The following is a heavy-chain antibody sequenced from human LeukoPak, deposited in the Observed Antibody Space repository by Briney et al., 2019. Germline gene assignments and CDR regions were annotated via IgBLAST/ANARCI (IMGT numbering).Heavy chain of an antibody. J-gene: IGHJ4*02. D-gene: IGHD3-22*01. CDR2: ISAYNGNT. CDR1: GNTFTSYG. Sequence: ASVKVSCKASGNTFTSYGISWVRQAPGQGLEWMGWISAYNGNTNYAQKLQGRVTMTTDTSTSTAYMELRSLRSDDTAVYYCARVRETMIVVAELDYWGQGTLVTVSS. CDR3: ARVRETMIVVAELDY. V-gene: IGHV1-18*01.